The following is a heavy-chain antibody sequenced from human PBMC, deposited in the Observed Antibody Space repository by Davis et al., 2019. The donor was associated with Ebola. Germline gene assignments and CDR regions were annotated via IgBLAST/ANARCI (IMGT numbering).Heavy chain of an antibody. CDR3: ARVADYYYYGMDV. CDR1: GFTFSGYW. D-gene: IGHD6-19*01. V-gene: IGHV3-74*01. J-gene: IGHJ6*02. Sequence: GESLKISCAASGFTFSGYWMHWVRQAPGRGLLWVSRIHGDGSSTRYADSVKGRFTISRDNSKNTLYLQMNSLRAEDTAVYYCARVADYYYYGMDVWGQGTTVTVSS. CDR2: IHGDGSST.